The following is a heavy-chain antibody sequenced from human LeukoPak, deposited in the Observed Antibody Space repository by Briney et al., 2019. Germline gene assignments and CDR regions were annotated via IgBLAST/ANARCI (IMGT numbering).Heavy chain of an antibody. D-gene: IGHD5-24*01. J-gene: IGHJ4*02. Sequence: GASVKVSCKASGGTFSSYAISWVRQAPGQGLEWMGGIIPIFGTANYAQKFQGRVTITADESTSTAYMELSSLRSEDTAVYYCARGGVEMAISDFDYWGQGTLVTVSS. CDR1: GGTFSSYA. CDR2: IIPIFGTA. CDR3: ARGGVEMAISDFDY. V-gene: IGHV1-69*13.